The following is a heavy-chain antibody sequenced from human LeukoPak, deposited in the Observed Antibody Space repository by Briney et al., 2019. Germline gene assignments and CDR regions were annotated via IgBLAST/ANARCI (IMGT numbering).Heavy chain of an antibody. V-gene: IGHV4-59*01. CDR2: IYNSGST. D-gene: IGHD3-16*01. CDR1: GGSITTYY. CDR3: ATSTLWGGWHN. Sequence: SETLSLTCTVAGGSITTYYWSWIRQPPGKGLEWIGYIYNSGSTNYNPSLKSRVTISIDTSKSQFSLKLSSVTAADTAVYYCATSTLWGGWHNWGQGTLVTVSS. J-gene: IGHJ4*02.